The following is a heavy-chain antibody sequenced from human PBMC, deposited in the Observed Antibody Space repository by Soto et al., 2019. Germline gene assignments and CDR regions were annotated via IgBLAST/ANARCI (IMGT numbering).Heavy chain of an antibody. CDR2: IPQEGSDG. Sequence: DVQLEESGGGLVQPGESLRLSCAVSGFTLSMYSMTWVRQATGKGLEWVAKIPQEGSDGHYVDSVKGRFTISRDNAKNSVYLQMNSLRAEDTAVYYCARDQLILPAHDFFYGSDVWGQGAKVTVSS. CDR1: GFTLSMYS. CDR3: ARDQLILPAHDFFYGSDV. J-gene: IGHJ6*02. D-gene: IGHD2-21*02. V-gene: IGHV3-7*03.